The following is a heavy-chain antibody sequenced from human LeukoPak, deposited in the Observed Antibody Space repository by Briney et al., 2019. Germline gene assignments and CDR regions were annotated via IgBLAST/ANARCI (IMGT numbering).Heavy chain of an antibody. V-gene: IGHV3-73*01. D-gene: IGHD1-26*01. CDR2: IRSKANSYAT. CDR3: TRHVVDSGSYYDLDY. Sequence: PGGSLRLSCAASGSTFSGSAMHWVRQASGKGLEWVGRIRSKANSYATAYAASVKGRFTISRDDSKNTAYLQMNSLKTEDTAVYYCTRHVVDSGSYYDLDYWGQGTLVTVSS. J-gene: IGHJ4*02. CDR1: GSTFSGSA.